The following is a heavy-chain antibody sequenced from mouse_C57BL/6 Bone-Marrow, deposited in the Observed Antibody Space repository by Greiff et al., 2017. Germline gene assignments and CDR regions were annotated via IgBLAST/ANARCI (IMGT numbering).Heavy chain of an antibody. D-gene: IGHD2-3*01. CDR2: IDPSDSYT. J-gene: IGHJ4*01. Sequence: QVQLQQPGAELVMPGASVKLSCKASGYTFTSYWMHWVKQRPGQGLEWIGEIDPSDSYTNYNQKFKGKSTLTVDKSSSTAYMQLSSLTSEDSAVYYCARIDCYSYAMDYWGQGTSVTVSS. CDR1: GYTFTSYW. V-gene: IGHV1-69*01. CDR3: ARIDCYSYAMDY.